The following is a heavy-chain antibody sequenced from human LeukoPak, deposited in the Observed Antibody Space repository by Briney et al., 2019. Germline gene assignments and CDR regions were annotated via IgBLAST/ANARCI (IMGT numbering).Heavy chain of an antibody. Sequence: SETLSLTCTVSAYSISSGYYWGWIRQPPGKGLEWIGRISSSGSTNYNPSLKSRVTMSVDTSKNQFSLKLSSVTAADTAVYYCAGSLDYYDSSGYLVRPPPHFDYWGQGTLVTVSS. CDR2: ISSSGST. D-gene: IGHD3-22*01. J-gene: IGHJ4*02. CDR1: AYSISSGYY. V-gene: IGHV4-38-2*02. CDR3: AGSLDYYDSSGYLVRPPPHFDY.